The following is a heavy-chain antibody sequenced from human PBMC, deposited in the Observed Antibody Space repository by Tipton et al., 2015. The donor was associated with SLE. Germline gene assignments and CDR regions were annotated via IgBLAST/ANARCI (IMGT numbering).Heavy chain of an antibody. CDR1: GGSISSYY. J-gene: IGHJ4*02. D-gene: IGHD1-26*01. Sequence: TLSLTCTVSGGSISSYYWSWIRQPPGKGLEWIGYIYYSGSTNYNPSLKSRVTISVDTSKNQFSLKLSSVTAADTAVYYCASRIVGALYYFDYWGQGTLVTVSS. V-gene: IGHV4-59*12. CDR2: IYYSGST. CDR3: ASRIVGALYYFDY.